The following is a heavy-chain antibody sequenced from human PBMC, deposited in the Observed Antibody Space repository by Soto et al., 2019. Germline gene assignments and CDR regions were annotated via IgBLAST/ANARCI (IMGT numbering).Heavy chain of an antibody. J-gene: IGHJ6*02. D-gene: IGHD6-19*01. CDR1: GGSFSGYY. CDR2: INHSGST. V-gene: IGHV4-34*01. Sequence: SETLSLTCAVYGGSFSGYYWSWIRQPPGKGLEWIGEINHSGSTNYNPSLKSRVTISVDTSKNQFSLKLSSVTAAGTAVYYCASNGWYGFYYYYYGMDVWGQGTTVTVSS. CDR3: ASNGWYGFYYYYYGMDV.